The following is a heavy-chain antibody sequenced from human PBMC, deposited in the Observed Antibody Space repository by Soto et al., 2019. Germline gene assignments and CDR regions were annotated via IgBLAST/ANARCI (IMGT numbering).Heavy chain of an antibody. Sequence: QVQLVQSGAEVRKPGSSGKVSGKASGGTFSRHAISWVRQAPGQGLEWMGGIIPIFGTANHAQKFQGRVTIIADESTSTVYMELSSLRSEDRAMYYCARGWGYDSNDYYYAYWGQGTLVIVSS. CDR1: GGTFSRHA. D-gene: IGHD3-22*01. V-gene: IGHV1-69*01. CDR3: ARGWGYDSNDYYYAY. CDR2: IIPIFGTA. J-gene: IGHJ4*02.